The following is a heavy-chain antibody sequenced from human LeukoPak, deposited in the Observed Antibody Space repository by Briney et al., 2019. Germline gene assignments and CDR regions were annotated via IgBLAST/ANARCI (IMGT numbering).Heavy chain of an antibody. Sequence: GGSLRLSCAASGFTFSSYAMQWVRQAQGKGLEWVAVTSYDGSNKYYADSVKGRFTISRDNSKNTLYLQMNSLRAEDTAVYYCARDSPAVYSSGFRGHFDYWGQGTLVTVSS. CDR1: GFTFSSYA. J-gene: IGHJ4*02. V-gene: IGHV3-30-3*01. CDR2: TSYDGSNK. D-gene: IGHD6-19*01. CDR3: ARDSPAVYSSGFRGHFDY.